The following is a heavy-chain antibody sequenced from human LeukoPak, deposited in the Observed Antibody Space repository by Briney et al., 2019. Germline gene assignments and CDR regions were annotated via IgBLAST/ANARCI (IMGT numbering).Heavy chain of an antibody. D-gene: IGHD6-19*01. Sequence: ASVKVSCKASGYTFTNYGINWVRQAPGQGLEWMGWISAYNHNTNYAQKLQGRVTMTTDTSTSTAYMELRSLRSDDTAVYYCARFGRGRQRFWQNSGQDKSYGMNVWGQGTTVTVSS. V-gene: IGHV1-18*01. J-gene: IGHJ6*02. CDR3: ARFGRGRQRFWQNSGQDKSYGMNV. CDR1: GYTFTNYG. CDR2: ISAYNHNT.